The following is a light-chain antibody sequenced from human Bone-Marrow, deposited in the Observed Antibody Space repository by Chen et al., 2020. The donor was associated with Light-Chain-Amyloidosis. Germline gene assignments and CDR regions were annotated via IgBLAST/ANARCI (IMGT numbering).Light chain of an antibody. CDR1: SSDVGDDNH. V-gene: IGLV2-14*01. CDR3: SSYTMTNTLV. J-gene: IGLJ1*01. CDR2: EVT. Sequence: QSALTQPASVSGSPGQSITISCTGTSSDVGDDNHVSWYQQHPDKAPKLMIYEVTNRPSWVPDRFSGSKSDKTASLTISVLQTEDEAVYFCSSYTMTNTLVFGSGTMVTVL.